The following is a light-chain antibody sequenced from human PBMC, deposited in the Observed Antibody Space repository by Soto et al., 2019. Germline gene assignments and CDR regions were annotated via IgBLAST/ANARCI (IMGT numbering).Light chain of an antibody. J-gene: IGLJ2*01. CDR3: SSYTSSSTVV. CDR2: EVS. V-gene: IGLV2-14*01. Sequence: QSALTQPASVSGSPGQSVTISVTGTSSDVGGDTYVSVYQQHPGQAPKLMISEVSHRPSGVANRLFGSKSGNTASLTISGLQAEDEADYYRSSYTSSSTVVFGGGNKLTVL. CDR1: SSDVGGDTY.